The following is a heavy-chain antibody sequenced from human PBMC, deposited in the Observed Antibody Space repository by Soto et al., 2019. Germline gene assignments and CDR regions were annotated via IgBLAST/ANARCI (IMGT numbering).Heavy chain of an antibody. D-gene: IGHD6-13*01. J-gene: IGHJ5*02. CDR2: IVPLFGTT. CDR3: AKASGRSWYNWFDP. Sequence: QVQLVQSEAEVKKPGSSVKVSCKASGGNFTSYAISWVRQAPGQGLEFMGGIVPLFGTTNYAHKFRGRVTVTADESTSTVYMAMSSLRSEDTAVYYCAKASGRSWYNWFDPWGQGTLVTVST. V-gene: IGHV1-69*01. CDR1: GGNFTSYA.